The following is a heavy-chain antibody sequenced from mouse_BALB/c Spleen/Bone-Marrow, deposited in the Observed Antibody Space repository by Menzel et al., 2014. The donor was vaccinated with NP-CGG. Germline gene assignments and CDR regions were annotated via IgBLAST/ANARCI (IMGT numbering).Heavy chain of an antibody. D-gene: IGHD1-1*01. CDR1: GYTFTSYW. J-gene: IGHJ4*01. V-gene: IGHV1-7*01. CDR3: ATPPYYFDNSYDAMDY. Sequence: QVQLQQSGSELAKPGASVKMSCKASGYTFTSYWMHWVKQRPGHGLEWIGYINPGTGYTEYNQKFKDKATLTADKSSSTAYMQQSSLTTEDSAVFYCATPPYYFDNSYDAMDYWGQGTSVTVSS. CDR2: INPGTGYT.